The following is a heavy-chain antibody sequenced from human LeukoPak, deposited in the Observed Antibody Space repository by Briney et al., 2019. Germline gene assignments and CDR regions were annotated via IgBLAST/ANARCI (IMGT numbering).Heavy chain of an antibody. D-gene: IGHD3-9*01. CDR3: ARNPDILTGPLYYFDY. V-gene: IGHV4-59*01. J-gene: IGHJ4*02. Sequence: SESLSLTCTVSGGSISSYYWSWIRQPPGKGLEWIGYIYYSGSTNYNPSLKSRVTISVDTSKNQFSLKLSSVTAADTAVYYCARNPDILTGPLYYFDYWGQGTLVTVSS. CDR2: IYYSGST. CDR1: GGSISSYY.